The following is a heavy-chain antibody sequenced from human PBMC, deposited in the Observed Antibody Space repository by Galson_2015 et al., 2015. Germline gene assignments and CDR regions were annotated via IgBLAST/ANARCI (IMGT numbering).Heavy chain of an antibody. CDR3: ARSSGFIDR. Sequence: CAISGDSVSSKSAAWNWIRQSPSRGLEWLGRTYYRSKWYNEYAVSVKGRISINPDTSKNQFSLQLNSVTPEDTAIYHCARSSGFIDRWGQGTLVTVSA. CDR1: GDSVSSKSAA. D-gene: IGHD5-12*01. V-gene: IGHV6-1*01. J-gene: IGHJ5*02. CDR2: TYYRSKWYN.